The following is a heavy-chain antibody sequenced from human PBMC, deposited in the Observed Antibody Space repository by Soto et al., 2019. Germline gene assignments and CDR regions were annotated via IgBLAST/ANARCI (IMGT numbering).Heavy chain of an antibody. D-gene: IGHD3-22*01. Sequence: PGGSLRLSCAASGFTFSSYAMSWVRQAPGKGLEWVSTISGSGGCTYYADSVKGRFTISRDNSKNTLYLQMNSLRAEDTAVYYCAASYYYDSSGRYFQYWGQGTLVTVSS. J-gene: IGHJ1*01. V-gene: IGHV3-23*01. CDR2: ISGSGGCT. CDR3: AASYYYDSSGRYFQY. CDR1: GFTFSSYA.